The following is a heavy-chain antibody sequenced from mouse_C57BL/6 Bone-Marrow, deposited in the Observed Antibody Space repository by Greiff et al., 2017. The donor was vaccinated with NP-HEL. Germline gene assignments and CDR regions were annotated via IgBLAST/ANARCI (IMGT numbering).Heavy chain of an antibody. CDR2: IYPGSGNT. V-gene: IGHV1-76*01. D-gene: IGHD1-1*01. CDR1: GYTFTDYY. J-gene: IGHJ2*01. Sequence: QVQLQQSGAELVRPGASVKLSCKASGYTFTDYYINWVKQRPGQGLEWIARIYPGSGNTYYNEKFKGKATLTAEKSSSTAYMQLSSLTSEDSAVYFCARRDGSSYDYFDYWGQGTTLTVSS. CDR3: ARRDGSSYDYFDY.